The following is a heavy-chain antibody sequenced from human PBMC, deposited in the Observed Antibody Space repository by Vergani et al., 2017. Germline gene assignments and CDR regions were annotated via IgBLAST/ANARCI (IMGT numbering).Heavy chain of an antibody. V-gene: IGHV3-23*01. CDR3: AKDKGRVLDY. D-gene: IGHD3-10*01. CDR2: ISGSGGTT. Sequence: EVQLLESGGGLVQPGGSLRLSCAASGFTFSSSAMSWVRQAPGKGLEWVSGISGSGGTTYYADSVKGRFTISRDNSKNTLELQMDSLRAEDTAVYYCAKDKGRVLDYWGQGTLVTVSS. CDR1: GFTFSSSA. J-gene: IGHJ4*02.